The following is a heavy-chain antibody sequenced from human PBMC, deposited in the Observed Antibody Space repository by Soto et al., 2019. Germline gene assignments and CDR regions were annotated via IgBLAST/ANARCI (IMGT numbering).Heavy chain of an antibody. J-gene: IGHJ3*02. CDR2: INDSGDTI. CDR3: ARDSHGFLDLSSVCAFDI. D-gene: IGHD3-3*01. CDR1: GFTVSDYH. V-gene: IGHV3-11*01. Sequence: QGQLVQSGGGLVKPGGSLRLSCAASGFTVSDYHMIWLRRAPGKGLEWVAYINDSGDTIYYVDSLKGRITLSRDNAKNTLFLQMNSQRDKDTAVYYCARDSHGFLDLSSVCAFDIWGQGTMVTVSS.